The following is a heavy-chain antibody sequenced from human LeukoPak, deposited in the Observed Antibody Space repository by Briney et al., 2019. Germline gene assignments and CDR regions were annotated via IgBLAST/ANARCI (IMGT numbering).Heavy chain of an antibody. CDR1: GTSFSSYY. CDR3: ARMTTGHDF. Sequence: SETLSLTCAVSGTSFSSYYWSWIRQPPGKGLEWIGEVNHSGYTNDNPSLKSRVTISVNTSKNQFSLRLRSVTAADTAVYFCARMTTGHDFWGQGTLVTVSS. V-gene: IGHV4-34*01. CDR2: VNHSGYT. J-gene: IGHJ4*02. D-gene: IGHD4-17*01.